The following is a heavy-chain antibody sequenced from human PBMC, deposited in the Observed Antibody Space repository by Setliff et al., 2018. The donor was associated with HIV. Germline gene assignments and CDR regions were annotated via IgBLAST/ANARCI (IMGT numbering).Heavy chain of an antibody. CDR2: IKPDGSEN. Sequence: PGGSLRLSCAASGFTFSKYWMSWVRQAPGKGLEWVANIKPDGSENYYVDSVKGRFAISRDNVQNSMHLQVNSLRAEDTAVYYCARWEGVPGQYWYFDLWGRGTLVTVSS. CDR3: ARWEGVPGQYWYFDL. D-gene: IGHD3-3*01. CDR1: GFTFSKYW. J-gene: IGHJ2*01. V-gene: IGHV3-7*01.